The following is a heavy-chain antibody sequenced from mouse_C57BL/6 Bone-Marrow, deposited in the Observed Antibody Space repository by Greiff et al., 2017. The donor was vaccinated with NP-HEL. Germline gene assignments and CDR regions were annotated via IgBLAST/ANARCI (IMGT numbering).Heavy chain of an antibody. V-gene: IGHV7-3*01. J-gene: IGHJ3*01. CDR1: GFTFTDYY. Sequence: DVMLVESGGGLVQPGGSLSLSCAASGFTFTDYYMSWVRQPPGKALEWLGFIRNKANGYTTEYSASVKGRFTISRDNSQSILYLQMNALRAEDSATYYCASSYYYGSSSAWFAYWGQGTLVTVSA. D-gene: IGHD1-1*01. CDR3: ASSYYYGSSSAWFAY. CDR2: IRNKANGYTT.